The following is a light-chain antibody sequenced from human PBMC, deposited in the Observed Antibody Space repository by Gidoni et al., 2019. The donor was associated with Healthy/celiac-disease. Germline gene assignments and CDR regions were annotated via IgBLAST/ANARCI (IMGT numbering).Light chain of an antibody. CDR2: DDS. Sequence: SYVLTQPPPVSVAPGKTARITCGGNNIRSKSVHWYQQNPGQAPVLVVYDDSDRPSGLPERFSGSNSGNTATLTISRVEAGDEADYYCQVWDSSSDPVVFGGGTKLTVL. CDR3: QVWDSSSDPVV. V-gene: IGLV3-21*03. CDR1: NIRSKS. J-gene: IGLJ2*01.